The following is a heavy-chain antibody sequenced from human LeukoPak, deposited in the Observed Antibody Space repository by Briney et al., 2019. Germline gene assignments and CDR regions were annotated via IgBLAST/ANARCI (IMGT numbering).Heavy chain of an antibody. CDR3: SRTRLRVVMTGFDY. CDR2: INHSGST. J-gene: IGHJ4*02. D-gene: IGHD3-3*01. Sequence: SETLSLTCAVYGGSFSGYYWSWIRQPPGKGLEWIGEINHSGSTNYNPSLKSRVTISVDTSKNQFSLKLSSVTAADTAVYYCSRTRLRVVMTGFDYWGQGTLVTVSS. CDR1: GGSFSGYY. V-gene: IGHV4-34*01.